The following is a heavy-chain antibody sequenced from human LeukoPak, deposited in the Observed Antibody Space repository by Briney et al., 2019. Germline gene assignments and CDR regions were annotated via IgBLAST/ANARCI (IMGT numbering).Heavy chain of an antibody. D-gene: IGHD3-22*01. CDR1: GITLSNYG. Sequence: GGSLRLSCAVSGITLSNYGMTWVRQAPGKGLEWVAGISDTGGRTNYADSVKGRFTISRDNPKNTLYLQMNSLRAEDTAVYFCAKRGVVIRVILVGFHKEAYYFDSWGQGALVTGSS. CDR3: AKRGVVIRVILVGFHKEAYYFDS. V-gene: IGHV3-23*01. CDR2: ISDTGGRT. J-gene: IGHJ4*02.